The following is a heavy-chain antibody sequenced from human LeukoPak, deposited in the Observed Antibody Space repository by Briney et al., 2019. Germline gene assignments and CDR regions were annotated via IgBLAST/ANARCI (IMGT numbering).Heavy chain of an antibody. CDR2: IYHNGRT. CDR1: GGSISSSSYY. CDR3: ARGTYYSDSSGYSYYSYYYMDV. Sequence: SETLSLTCTVSGGSISSSSYYWGWIRQPPGKGLEWIGSIYHNGRTYYNPSLKSRVTISVDTSKNQFSLKLSSVTAADTAVYFCARGTYYSDSSGYSYYSYYYMDVWGKGTTVTVSS. D-gene: IGHD3-22*01. J-gene: IGHJ6*03. V-gene: IGHV4-39*07.